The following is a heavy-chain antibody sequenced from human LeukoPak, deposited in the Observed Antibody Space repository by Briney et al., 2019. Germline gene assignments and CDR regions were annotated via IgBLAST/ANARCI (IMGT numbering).Heavy chain of an antibody. J-gene: IGHJ3*02. CDR3: AKEIRCSGGSCYPGDAFDI. Sequence: GGSLRLSCAASGFTFSSYAMSWVRQAPGKGLEWVSAISGSGGSTYYADSVKGRFTISRDNSKNTLYLQMNSLRAEDAAVYYCAKEIRCSGGSCYPGDAFDIWGQGTMVTVSS. CDR2: ISGSGGST. CDR1: GFTFSSYA. D-gene: IGHD2-15*01. V-gene: IGHV3-23*01.